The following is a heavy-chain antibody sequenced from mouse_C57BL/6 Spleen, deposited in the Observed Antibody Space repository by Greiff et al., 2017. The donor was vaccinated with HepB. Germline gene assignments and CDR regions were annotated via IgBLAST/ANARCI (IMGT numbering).Heavy chain of an antibody. CDR1: GFNIKDDY. J-gene: IGHJ3*01. CDR2: MDPENGDT. Sequence: EVQLQQSGAELVRPGASVKLSCTASGFNIKDDYMHWVKQRPEQGLEWIGWMDPENGDTEYASKFQGKATITADTSSNTAYLQLSSLTSEDTAVYYCTTGDSTTWFAYWGQGTLVTVSA. D-gene: IGHD2-5*01. CDR3: TTGDSTTWFAY. V-gene: IGHV14-4*01.